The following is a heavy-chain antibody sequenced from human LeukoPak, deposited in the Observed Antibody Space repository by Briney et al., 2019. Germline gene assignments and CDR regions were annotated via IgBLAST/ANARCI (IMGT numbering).Heavy chain of an antibody. J-gene: IGHJ4*02. V-gene: IGHV4-59*01. D-gene: IGHD2-15*01. CDR3: ARGRCSGGSCSSYYFDH. CDR2: IYYSGST. Sequence: SETLSLTCTVSGGSISSYYWSWIRQPPGKGLEWIGYIYYSGSTNYNPSLKSRVTISVDTSKNQFSLKLSSVTVADTAIYYCARGRCSGGSCSSYYFDHWGQGTLVTVSS. CDR1: GGSISSYY.